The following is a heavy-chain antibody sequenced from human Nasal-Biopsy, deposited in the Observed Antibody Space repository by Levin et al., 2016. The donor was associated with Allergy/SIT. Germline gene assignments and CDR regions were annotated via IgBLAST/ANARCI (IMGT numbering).Heavy chain of an antibody. D-gene: IGHD2/OR15-2a*01. Sequence: GGSLRLSCAASGFTFSDYAMSWVRQTPGRGLEWVAAISNSGGNTYYADSMEGRFTISRDNSDNMLFLQMSSLRDEDTAIYYCARDFEYYSGSTGFTGAFDLWGQGTKVTVSA. J-gene: IGHJ3*01. CDR2: ISNSGGNT. CDR3: ARDFEYYSGSTGFTGAFDL. V-gene: IGHV3-23*01. CDR1: GFTFSDYA.